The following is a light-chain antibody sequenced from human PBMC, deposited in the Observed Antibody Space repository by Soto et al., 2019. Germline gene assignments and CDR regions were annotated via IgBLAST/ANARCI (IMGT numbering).Light chain of an antibody. CDR1: QSVRGNY. CDR3: QQYGFSLRT. CDR2: GAS. J-gene: IGKJ1*01. V-gene: IGKV3-20*01. Sequence: DIVLTQSPGTLSLSPGERATLSCRASQSVRGNYLAWYQQKPGQAPRLLISGASSRASGIPDRFSGSGSGTDFTLTISRLEPEDFAVYYCQQYGFSLRTFGQGSKVEI.